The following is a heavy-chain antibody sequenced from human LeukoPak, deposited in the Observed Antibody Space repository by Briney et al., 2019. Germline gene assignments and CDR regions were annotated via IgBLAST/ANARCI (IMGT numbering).Heavy chain of an antibody. CDR2: INPNSGGT. J-gene: IGHJ4*02. CDR1: GYTFTGYY. Sequence: ASVKVSCKASGYTFTGYYMHWVRQAPGQGLEWMGWINPNSGGTNYAQKFQGRVTMTRDTSISTAYMELSRLRSDDTAVYYCARVQPFLTGYYYFDYWGQGTLVTVSS. D-gene: IGHD3-9*01. CDR3: ARVQPFLTGYYYFDY. V-gene: IGHV1-2*02.